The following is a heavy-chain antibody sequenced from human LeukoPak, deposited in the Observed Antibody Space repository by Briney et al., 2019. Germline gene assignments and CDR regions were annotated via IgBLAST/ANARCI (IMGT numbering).Heavy chain of an antibody. CDR2: IYYSGST. CDR1: GASISSYY. CDR3: ARLDEVVGALNY. J-gene: IGHJ4*02. V-gene: IGHV4-59*08. D-gene: IGHD1-26*01. Sequence: SETLSLTCTVSGASISSYYWSWIRQPPGKGLEGIGYIYYSGSTNYNPSLKSRVTISVDTSKNQFSLKLSSVTAADTAVYYCARLDEVVGALNYWGQGTLVTVSS.